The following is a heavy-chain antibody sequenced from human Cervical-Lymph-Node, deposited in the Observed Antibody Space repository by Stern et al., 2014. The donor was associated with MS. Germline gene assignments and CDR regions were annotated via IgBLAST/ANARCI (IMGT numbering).Heavy chain of an antibody. V-gene: IGHV5-51*03. Sequence: QLVQSGAEVKKPGESLKISCEASGYLFDDYWIGWVRQMSGRGLELVAIIFPRDSNTRYSPSVQGQVTISADKSISPAYLQWSSLKASDPAIYYCARSPATPSGYDRFDYWGQGALVTVSS. CDR3: ARSPATPSGYDRFDY. D-gene: IGHD5-12*01. CDR1: GYLFDDYW. CDR2: IFPRDSNT. J-gene: IGHJ4*02.